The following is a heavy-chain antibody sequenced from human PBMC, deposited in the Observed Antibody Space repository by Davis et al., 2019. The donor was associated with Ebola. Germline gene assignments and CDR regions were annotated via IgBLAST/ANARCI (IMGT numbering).Heavy chain of an antibody. J-gene: IGHJ4*02. Sequence: MPSETLSLTCAVYGESFSGYYLSWIRQSPEKGLEWIGEVNDGGGGTYNPSLKSRVTISIDKLSNQFSLKLNSVTAADTAVYYCARVGLCSGWTFDSWGQGTLVIVSS. CDR1: GESFSGYY. CDR3: ARVGLCSGWTFDS. D-gene: IGHD2-15*01. CDR2: VNDGGGG. V-gene: IGHV4-34*01.